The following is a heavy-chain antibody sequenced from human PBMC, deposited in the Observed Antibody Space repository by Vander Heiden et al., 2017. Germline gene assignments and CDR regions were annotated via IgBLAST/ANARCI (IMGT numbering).Heavy chain of an antibody. CDR3: TRDTFGYYGAC. D-gene: IGHD3-10*01. CDR2: ISVVDGNT. Sequence: VQLVQSGAEVKKPGASVRVSCKTSGYTFILYGINWMRQAPGQGLQWMGWISVVDGNTHYAQKFQDRVTITADKSTGTVYMDLGSLEADDTAVYYCTRDTFGYYGACWGQGTMVTGSS. CDR1: GYTFILYG. V-gene: IGHV1-18*01. J-gene: IGHJ4*02.